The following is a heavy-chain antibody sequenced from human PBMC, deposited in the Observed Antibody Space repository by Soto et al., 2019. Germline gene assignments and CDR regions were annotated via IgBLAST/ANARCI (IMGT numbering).Heavy chain of an antibody. CDR2: ISSSSSYI. D-gene: IGHD2-21*01. V-gene: IGHV3-21*01. J-gene: IGHJ3*02. Sequence: GGSLRLSCAASGFTFSSYSMNWVRQAPGKGLEWVSSISSSSSYIYYADSVKGRFTISRDNAKNSLYLQMNSLRAEDTAVYYCARDRVRTHGAFDIWGQGTMVNVS. CDR3: ARDRVRTHGAFDI. CDR1: GFTFSSYS.